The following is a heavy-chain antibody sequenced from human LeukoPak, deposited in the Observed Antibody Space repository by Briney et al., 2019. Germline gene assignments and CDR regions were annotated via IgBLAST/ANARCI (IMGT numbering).Heavy chain of an antibody. V-gene: IGHV4-59*12. CDR2: IYYSGST. D-gene: IGHD5-18*01. CDR3: ARESLDTAMVTHFDY. J-gene: IGHJ4*02. CDR1: GGSISSYY. Sequence: PSETLSLTCTVPGGSISSYYWSWIRQPPGKGLEWIGYIYYSGSTNYNPSLKSRVTISVDTSKNQFSLKLSSVTAADTAVYYCARESLDTAMVTHFDYWGQGTLVTVSS.